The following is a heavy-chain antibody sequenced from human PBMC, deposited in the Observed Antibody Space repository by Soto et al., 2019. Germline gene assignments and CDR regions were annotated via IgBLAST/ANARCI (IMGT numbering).Heavy chain of an antibody. J-gene: IGHJ4*02. Sequence: GGSLRLSCAASEFTFSNYAMSWVRQAPGKGLEWVSSISDNGGTTYYADSVKGRFTISRDNSKNTLCLQMNGLRVEDTAVYYCAKDRLADNFDYWGQGTQVTVS. V-gene: IGHV3-23*01. CDR3: AKDRLADNFDY. CDR1: EFTFSNYA. CDR2: ISDNGGTT.